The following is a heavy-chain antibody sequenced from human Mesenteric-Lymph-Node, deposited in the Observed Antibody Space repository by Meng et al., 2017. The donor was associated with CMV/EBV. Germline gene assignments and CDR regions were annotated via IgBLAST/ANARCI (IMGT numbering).Heavy chain of an antibody. CDR3: ARGNTMMRGVPALFDN. Sequence: GESLKISCAASGISFSGYWMHWVRQAPGTGLVWVSRINSDGSSTMYADSVKGRFTISRDNARNTLYLQMNSLRAEDTAVYYCARGNTMMRGVPALFDNWGQGTLVTVSS. J-gene: IGHJ4*02. D-gene: IGHD3-10*01. CDR2: INSDGSST. V-gene: IGHV3-74*03. CDR1: GISFSGYW.